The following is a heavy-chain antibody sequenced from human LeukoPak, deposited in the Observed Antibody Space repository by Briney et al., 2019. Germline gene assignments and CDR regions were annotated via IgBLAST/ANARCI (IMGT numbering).Heavy chain of an antibody. Sequence: GGSLRLSCAASGFTFSSYGMHWVRPAPGKGLAWVAFIRYDGSNKYYADSVKGRFTNYRDNSKNTLYLQMNSLRAEDTAVYYCAKDEHRITIFGVVTAFDYWGQGTLVTVSS. J-gene: IGHJ4*02. V-gene: IGHV3-30*02. CDR3: AKDEHRITIFGVVTAFDY. CDR2: IRYDGSNK. D-gene: IGHD3-3*01. CDR1: GFTFSSYG.